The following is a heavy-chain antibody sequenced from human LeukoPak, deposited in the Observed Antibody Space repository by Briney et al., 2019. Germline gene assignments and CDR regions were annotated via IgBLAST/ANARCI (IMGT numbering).Heavy chain of an antibody. D-gene: IGHD3-22*01. Sequence: PSETLSLTCAVYGGSFSGYYWSWIRQPPGKGLEWIGEINHSGSTNYSPSLKSRVTISVDTSKNQFSLKLSSVTAADTAVYYCARVVITMIVVVAGDAFDIWGQGTMVTVSS. CDR3: ARVVITMIVVVAGDAFDI. V-gene: IGHV4-34*01. CDR2: INHSGST. J-gene: IGHJ3*02. CDR1: GGSFSGYY.